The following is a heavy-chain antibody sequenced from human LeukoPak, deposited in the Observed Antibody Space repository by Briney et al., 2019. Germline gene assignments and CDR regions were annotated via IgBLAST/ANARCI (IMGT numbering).Heavy chain of an antibody. CDR2: IKTDGSIT. V-gene: IGHV3-74*01. D-gene: IGHD3-22*01. CDR3: ARDLSGDYDSSEIDY. CDR1: GFSFSVYW. Sequence: GGSLRLSCAASGFSFSVYWMHWVRQAPGKGPVWVSRIKTDGSITDYADFVKGRFTISRDNAKNSMYLQMKSLRAEDTAVYYCARDLSGDYDSSEIDYWGQGTLVTVSS. J-gene: IGHJ4*02.